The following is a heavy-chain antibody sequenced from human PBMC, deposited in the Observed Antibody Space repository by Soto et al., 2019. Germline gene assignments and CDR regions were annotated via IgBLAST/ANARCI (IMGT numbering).Heavy chain of an antibody. V-gene: IGHV4-31*03. J-gene: IGHJ5*02. CDR2: IYYSGST. D-gene: IGHD3-10*01. CDR1: GGSISSGGYY. Sequence: SETLSLTCTVSGGSISSGGYYWSWIRQHPGKGLEWIGYIYYSGSTYYNPSLKSRVTISVDTSKNQFSLKLSSVTAADTAVYYCARVDFITMVRGANLGINWFDPWGQGTLVTVSS. CDR3: ARVDFITMVRGANLGINWFDP.